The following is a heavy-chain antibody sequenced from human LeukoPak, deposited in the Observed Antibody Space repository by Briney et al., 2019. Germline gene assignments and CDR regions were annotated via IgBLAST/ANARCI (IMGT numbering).Heavy chain of an antibody. J-gene: IGHJ4*02. Sequence: ASVKVSCKASGYTFTGYYLYWVRQAPGQGLEWMGWIKPNSGDTNYAQKFQGRVTMTRDTSISTAYMELSRLSSDDTAVYYCARTADCSSSSCYGVLDYWGQGTMVTVSS. CDR3: ARTADCSSSSCYGVLDY. V-gene: IGHV1-2*02. D-gene: IGHD2-2*01. CDR2: IKPNSGDT. CDR1: GYTFTGYY.